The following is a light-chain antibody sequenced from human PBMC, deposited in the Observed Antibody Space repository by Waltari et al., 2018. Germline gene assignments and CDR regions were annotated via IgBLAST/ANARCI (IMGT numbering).Light chain of an antibody. V-gene: IGKV1-39*01. CDR1: QSISSY. CDR3: HQRYSTPPYT. J-gene: IGKJ2*01. CDR2: AAS. Sequence: DIQMTQSPSSLSASVGARVTIPCRASQSISSYLNWYPQKPGKALKLLIYAASHLQSGVPSRFSGSEAATDFTLPISRLQPEDFATYYCHQRYSTPPYTFGQGTSLAIK.